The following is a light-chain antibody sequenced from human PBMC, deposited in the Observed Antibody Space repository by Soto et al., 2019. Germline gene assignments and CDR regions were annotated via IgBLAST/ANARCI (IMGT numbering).Light chain of an antibody. J-gene: IGKJ3*01. V-gene: IGKV1-5*01. CDR1: QNIDSR. CDR2: DAS. CDR3: QQYNSFSLFT. Sequence: DIQMAQSPSTLSASVGDRVTITCRASQNIDSRLAWYQQKPGKAPKLLVYDASTLERGVTSTFSGSGSGTDFTLTISSLQPEDFATYYCQQYNSFSLFTFGHGTKLETK.